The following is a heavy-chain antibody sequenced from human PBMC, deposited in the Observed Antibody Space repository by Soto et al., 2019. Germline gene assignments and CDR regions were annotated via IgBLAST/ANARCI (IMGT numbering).Heavy chain of an antibody. J-gene: IGHJ1*01. CDR1: GYTFTSYG. D-gene: IGHD4-17*01. CDR3: ARAHIIDYGGNSGYFQH. CDR2: ISAYNGNT. Sequence: ASVKVSCKASGYTFTSYGISWVRQAPGQGLEWMGWISAYNGNTNYAQKLQGRVTMTTDQSTSTAYMELRSLRSDDTAVYYCARAHIIDYGGNSGYFQHWGQGTLVTVSS. V-gene: IGHV1-18*01.